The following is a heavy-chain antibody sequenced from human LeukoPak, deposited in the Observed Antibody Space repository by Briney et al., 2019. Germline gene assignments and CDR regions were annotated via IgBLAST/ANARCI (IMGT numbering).Heavy chain of an antibody. Sequence: SETLSLTCTVSGGSISSYYWTWIRQPPGKGLEWIGCVYYSGSPNYNPSLKSRVTISVDTSKNQFSLKLSSVTAADTAVYYCARYHGSSSWYWYFDYWGRGTLVTVSS. CDR1: GGSISSYY. V-gene: IGHV4-59*01. J-gene: IGHJ4*02. CDR3: ARYHGSSSWYWYFDY. CDR2: VYYSGSP. D-gene: IGHD6-13*01.